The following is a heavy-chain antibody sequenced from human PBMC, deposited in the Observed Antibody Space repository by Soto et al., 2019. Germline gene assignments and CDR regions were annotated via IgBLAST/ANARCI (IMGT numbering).Heavy chain of an antibody. CDR3: ARDMGDYGGNPPGEY. D-gene: IGHD4-17*01. CDR1: GGSISSRNW. Sequence: QVQLQESGPGLVKPSGTLSLTCAVSGGSISSRNWWSWVRQPPGKGLEWIGQIYHSGSTNYHPSLTSRAAISIDKSKNQFSLKLTSVTAADTAVYYCARDMGDYGGNPPGEYWGQGTLVTVSS. V-gene: IGHV4-4*02. CDR2: IYHSGST. J-gene: IGHJ4*02.